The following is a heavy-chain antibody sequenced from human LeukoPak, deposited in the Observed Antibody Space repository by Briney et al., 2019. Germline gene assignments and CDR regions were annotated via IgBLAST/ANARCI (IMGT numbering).Heavy chain of an antibody. D-gene: IGHD3-22*01. CDR3: AKGPHAHYDSSGYYLASGAFDI. CDR2: ISYDGSNK. CDR1: GFTFSSYG. Sequence: GGSLRLSCVASGFTFSSYGMHWVRQAPGKGLEWVAVISYDGSNKYYADSVKGRFTISRDNSKNTLYLQVNSLRAEDTAVYYCAKGPHAHYDSSGYYLASGAFDIWGQGTMVTVSS. J-gene: IGHJ3*02. V-gene: IGHV3-30*18.